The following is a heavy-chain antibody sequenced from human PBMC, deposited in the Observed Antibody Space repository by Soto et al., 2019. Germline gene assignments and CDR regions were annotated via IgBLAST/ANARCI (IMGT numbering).Heavy chain of an antibody. D-gene: IGHD3-9*01. Sequence: ASVKVSCKASGGTFSSYTISWVRQAPGQGLEWMGRIIPILGIANYAQKFQGRVTITADKSTSTAYMELSSLRSEDTAVYYCARAEYDILTGYYSPLYFDYWGQGTLVTSPQ. V-gene: IGHV1-69*02. CDR1: GGTFSSYT. CDR2: IIPILGIA. CDR3: ARAEYDILTGYYSPLYFDY. J-gene: IGHJ4*01.